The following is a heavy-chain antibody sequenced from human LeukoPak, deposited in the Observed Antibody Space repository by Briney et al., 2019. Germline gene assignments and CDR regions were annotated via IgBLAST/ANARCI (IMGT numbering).Heavy chain of an antibody. CDR1: GFTFSSYS. Sequence: GGPLRLSCAASGFTFSSYSMNWVRQAPGKGLEWVSSISSSSSYIYYADSVKGRFTISRDNAKNSLYLQMNSLRAEDAAVYYCARNKKGDRYTYGHDYWGQGTLVTVSS. CDR2: ISSSSSYI. CDR3: ARNKKGDRYTYGHDY. J-gene: IGHJ4*02. V-gene: IGHV3-21*01. D-gene: IGHD5-18*01.